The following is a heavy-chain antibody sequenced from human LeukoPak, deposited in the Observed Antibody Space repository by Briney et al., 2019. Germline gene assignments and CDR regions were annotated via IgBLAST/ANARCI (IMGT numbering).Heavy chain of an antibody. CDR3: ARAYSGGWFLFDY. V-gene: IGHV3-21*01. J-gene: IGHJ4*02. Sequence: GGSLRLSCAASGFTFSSYTMNWVRQAPGKGLEWVSSISSGTGYIYYADSVRGRFTISRDNAKNSLYLQMDSLRAEDTAVYYCARAYSGGWFLFDYWGQGTLVTVSS. CDR2: ISSGTGYI. CDR1: GFTFSSYT. D-gene: IGHD6-19*01.